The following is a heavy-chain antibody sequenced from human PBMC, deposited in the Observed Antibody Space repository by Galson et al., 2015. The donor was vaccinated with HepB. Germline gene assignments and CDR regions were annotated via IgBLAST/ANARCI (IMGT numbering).Heavy chain of an antibody. D-gene: IGHD6-13*01. CDR3: ARDLAAAGIYSYYYYMDV. J-gene: IGHJ6*03. CDR2: IYYSGST. V-gene: IGHV4-59*01. Sequence: QVQLQESGPGLVKPSETLSLTCTVSGGSISSYYWSWIRQPPGKGLEWIGYIYYSGSTNYNPSLKSRVTISVDTSKNQFSLKLSSVTAADTAVYYCARDLAAAGIYSYYYYMDVWGKGTTVTVSS. CDR1: GGSISSYY.